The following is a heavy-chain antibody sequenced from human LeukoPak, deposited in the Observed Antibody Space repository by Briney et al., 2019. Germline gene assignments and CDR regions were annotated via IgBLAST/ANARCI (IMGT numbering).Heavy chain of an antibody. Sequence: PGGSLRLSCAAYGFTFSSYWMNWARQAPGKGLEWVASINHNGNGNDYVDSVKGRLTISRDNAKNSLYLQMRNLRAEDTAVYFCARGGGLDVWGQGATVTVSS. V-gene: IGHV3-7*03. CDR3: ARGGGLDV. CDR2: INHNGNGN. J-gene: IGHJ6*02. CDR1: GFTFSSYW. D-gene: IGHD3-16*01.